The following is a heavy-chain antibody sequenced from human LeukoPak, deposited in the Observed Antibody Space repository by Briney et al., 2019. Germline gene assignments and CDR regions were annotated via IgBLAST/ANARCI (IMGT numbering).Heavy chain of an antibody. CDR3: ARGLVVPAAIRI. CDR2: INHSGST. Sequence: PSETLSLTCAVYGGSFSGYYWSWIRQPPGKGLEWIGEINHSGSTNYNPSLKSRVTISVDTSKNQFSLKLSSVTAADTAVYYCARGLVVPAAIRIWGQGTLVPVSS. D-gene: IGHD2-2*02. V-gene: IGHV4-34*01. J-gene: IGHJ4*02. CDR1: GGSFSGYY.